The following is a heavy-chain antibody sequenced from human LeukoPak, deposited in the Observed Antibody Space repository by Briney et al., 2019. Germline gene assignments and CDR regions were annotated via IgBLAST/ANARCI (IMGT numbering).Heavy chain of an antibody. D-gene: IGHD2-2*01. CDR2: IYYSGST. CDR1: GGSISSGDYY. V-gene: IGHV4-30-4*08. J-gene: IGHJ3*02. Sequence: SETLSLTCTVSGGSISSGDYYWSWIRQPPGKGLEWIGYIYYSGSTYYNPSLKSRVTISVDTSKNQFSLKLSFVTAADTAVYYCASLSSTYAFDIWGQGTMVTVSS. CDR3: ASLSSTYAFDI.